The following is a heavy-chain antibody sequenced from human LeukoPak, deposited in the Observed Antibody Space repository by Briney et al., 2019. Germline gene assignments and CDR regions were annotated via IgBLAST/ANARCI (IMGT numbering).Heavy chain of an antibody. D-gene: IGHD5-24*01. CDR1: RVRVSDYG. J-gene: IGHJ4*02. CDR2: ITGGGESR. Sequence: SLRLACAASRVRVSDYGMNWVRQAPGKELQWGSAITGGGESRYYAESVKGRFKISRDNSKSALYLQMHSLRAEDTAIYYCAKDDGWLQFNNWGQGALVTVSS. CDR3: AKDDGWLQFNN. V-gene: IGHV3-23*01.